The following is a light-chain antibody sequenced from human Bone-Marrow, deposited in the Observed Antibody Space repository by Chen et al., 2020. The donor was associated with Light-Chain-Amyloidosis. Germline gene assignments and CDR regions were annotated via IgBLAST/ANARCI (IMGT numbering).Light chain of an antibody. CDR2: SAS. CDR3: LEHSRYPWT. CDR1: QDISHY. J-gene: IGKJ1*01. V-gene: IGKV1-17*03. Sequence: DIQMTQSPSAMSASVGDRVTITCRASQDISHYLAWFQQKPGKVPKRLIYSASTLPSGVPSRFSGSGSGTEFTLTISSLQPEDFATYYCLEHSRYPWTVGQGTKVEVK.